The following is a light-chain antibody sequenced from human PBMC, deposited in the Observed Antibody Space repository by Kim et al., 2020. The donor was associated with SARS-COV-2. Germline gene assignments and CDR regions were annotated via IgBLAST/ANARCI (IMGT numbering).Light chain of an antibody. CDR1: QRVSSN. CDR2: GAS. CDR3: QQSNYWPLT. Sequence: EIVMPQSPATLSVSPGERATLSCRASQRVSSNLAWYQQNPGQAPRLLIYGASTRATGITASFSGSGSGTEFPLTISSLQSEDFSVYFCQQSNYWPLTVGGGTKVDI. V-gene: IGKV3-15*01. J-gene: IGKJ4*01.